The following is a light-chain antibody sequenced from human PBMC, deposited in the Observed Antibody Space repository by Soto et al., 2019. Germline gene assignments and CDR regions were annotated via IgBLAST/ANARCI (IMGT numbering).Light chain of an antibody. V-gene: IGKV3-15*01. J-gene: IGKJ1*01. Sequence: EIVMTQSPDTLSVSPGERATLSCRASRSISSKLAWYQQKPGQAPRLLIYDASTRDAGIPARISASGSGTGSTLTISSLQSEDFEVYYCQQFESWPHTFGQGTKVEIK. CDR2: DAS. CDR1: RSISSK. CDR3: QQFESWPHT.